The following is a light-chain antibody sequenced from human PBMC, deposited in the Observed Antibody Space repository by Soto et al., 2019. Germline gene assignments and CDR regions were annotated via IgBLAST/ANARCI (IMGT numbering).Light chain of an antibody. J-gene: IGKJ5*01. CDR1: QSLVHRDGNTY. V-gene: IGKV2-30*02. CDR2: KVS. CDR3: MQGSHWPPIT. Sequence: DVVVTQSPLSLPVTLGQAASISCRSSQSLVHRDGNTYLSWFRQRPGQSPRHLIYKVSNREAGVPDRFRGSGSGTDFTLKISRVEAEDVGLYYCMQGSHWPPITFGQGTRLEIK.